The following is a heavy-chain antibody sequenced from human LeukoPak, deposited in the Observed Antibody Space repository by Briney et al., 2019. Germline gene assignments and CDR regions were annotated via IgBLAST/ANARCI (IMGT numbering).Heavy chain of an antibody. CDR1: GYTFTSYG. Sequence: ASVKVSCKASGYTFTSYGISWVRQAPGQGLEWMEWINPNSGGTNYAQKFQGRVTMTRDTSISTAYMELSRLRSDDTAVYYCARGEAETYYYDSSGYSPFDYWGQGTLVTVSS. J-gene: IGHJ4*02. D-gene: IGHD3-22*01. V-gene: IGHV1-2*02. CDR3: ARGEAETYYYDSSGYSPFDY. CDR2: INPNSGGT.